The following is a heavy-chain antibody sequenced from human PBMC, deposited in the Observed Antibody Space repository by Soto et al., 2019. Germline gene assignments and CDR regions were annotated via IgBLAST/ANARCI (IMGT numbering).Heavy chain of an antibody. J-gene: IGHJ4*02. CDR1: GGTYSSYA. V-gene: IGHV1-69*13. Sequence: GASVKVSCKASGGTYSSYAISWVRQAPGQGLEWMGGIIPIFGTANYAQKFQGRVTITADESTSTAYMEPSSLRSEDTAVYYCARDSCTNGVCYSCDYWGQGTLIPGSS. D-gene: IGHD2-8*01. CDR3: ARDSCTNGVCYSCDY. CDR2: IIPIFGTA.